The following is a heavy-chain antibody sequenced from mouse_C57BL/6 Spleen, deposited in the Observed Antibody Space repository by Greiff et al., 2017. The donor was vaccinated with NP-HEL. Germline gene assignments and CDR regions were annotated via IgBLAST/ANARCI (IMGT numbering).Heavy chain of an antibody. V-gene: IGHV5-4*01. CDR2: ISDGGSYT. CDR3: ARDYYGSSYVYFDV. J-gene: IGHJ1*03. Sequence: EVKVVESGGGLVKPGGSLKLSCAASGFTFSSYAMSWVRQTPEKRLEWVATISDGGSYTYYPDNVKGRFTISRDNAKNNLYLQMSHLKSEDTAMYYCARDYYGSSYVYFDVWGTGTTVTVSS. CDR1: GFTFSSYA. D-gene: IGHD1-1*01.